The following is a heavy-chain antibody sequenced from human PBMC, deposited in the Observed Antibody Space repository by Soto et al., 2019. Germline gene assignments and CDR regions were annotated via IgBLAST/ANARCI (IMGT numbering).Heavy chain of an antibody. CDR3: AREYCSSTSCHYYYYGMDV. CDR1: GFTFSSYA. CDR2: ISYDGGNK. Sequence: QVQLVESGGGVVQPGRSLRLSCAASGFTFSSYAMHWVRQAPGKGLEWVAVISYDGGNKYYADSVKGRFTISRDNSKNTLYLQMNSLRAEDTAVYYCAREYCSSTSCHYYYYGMDVWGQGTTVTVSS. V-gene: IGHV3-30-3*01. J-gene: IGHJ6*02. D-gene: IGHD2-2*01.